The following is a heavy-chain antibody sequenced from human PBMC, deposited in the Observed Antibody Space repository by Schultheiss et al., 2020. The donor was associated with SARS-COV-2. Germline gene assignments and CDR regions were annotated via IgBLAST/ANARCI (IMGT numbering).Heavy chain of an antibody. Sequence: SETLSLTCAVSGYSISSGYYWGWIRQPPGKGLEWIGSIYHSGRTNYNPSLKSRVTISVDTSKNQFSLKLSSVTAADTAVYYCAREYSSSPGAFDIWGQGTMVTVSS. CDR1: GYSISSGYY. D-gene: IGHD6-13*01. CDR2: IYHSGRT. CDR3: AREYSSSPGAFDI. J-gene: IGHJ3*02. V-gene: IGHV4-38-2*02.